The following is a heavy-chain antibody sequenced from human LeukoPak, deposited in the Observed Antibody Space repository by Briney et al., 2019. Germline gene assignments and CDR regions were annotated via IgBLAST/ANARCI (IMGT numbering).Heavy chain of an antibody. D-gene: IGHD3-22*01. Sequence: TGGSLRLSCTASGFIFGDYDISWVRQAPGKGLEWVGFIRSEAYGGTTEYAASVKGRLTISRDDSKSIAYLQMNSLKTEDTAVYYCTRDRAMIAYWGQGTLVTVSS. CDR3: TRDRAMIAY. V-gene: IGHV3-49*04. CDR1: GFIFGDYD. J-gene: IGHJ4*02. CDR2: IRSEAYGGTT.